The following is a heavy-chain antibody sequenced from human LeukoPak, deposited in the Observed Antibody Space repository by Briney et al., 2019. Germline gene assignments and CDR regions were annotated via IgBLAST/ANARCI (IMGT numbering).Heavy chain of an antibody. D-gene: IGHD1-26*01. CDR3: AGASSEWELSF. V-gene: IGHV1-69*13. J-gene: IGHJ4*02. CDR1: GCTFSRYA. Sequence: SSVKVSCKASGCTFSRYAISWVRQAPGQGVEWMGGYIPMFRTANYAQNLQNRVTITADESTSTLSMEVSSLRPEDAAVYFCAGASSEWELSFWGEGTLVTVSS. CDR2: YIPMFRTA.